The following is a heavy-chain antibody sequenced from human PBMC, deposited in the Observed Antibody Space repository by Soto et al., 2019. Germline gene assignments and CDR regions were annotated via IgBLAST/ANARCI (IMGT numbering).Heavy chain of an antibody. J-gene: IGHJ3*02. CDR1: GFTFSSYG. CDR2: IWYDGSNK. V-gene: IGHV3-33*01. D-gene: IGHD6-13*01. Sequence: GGSLRLSCAASGFTFSSYGMHWVRQAPGKGLEWVAVIWYDGSNKYYVDSVKGRFTISRDNSKNTLYLQMNSLRAEDTAVYYCARQYSSSWYHDAFDIWGQGTMVTVSS. CDR3: ARQYSSSWYHDAFDI.